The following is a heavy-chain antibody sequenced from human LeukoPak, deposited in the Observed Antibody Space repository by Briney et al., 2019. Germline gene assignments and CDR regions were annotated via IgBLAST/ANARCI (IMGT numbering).Heavy chain of an antibody. CDR1: GFTFDDYA. CDR3: SKGFNSNSMVVVVSLIDDAFDI. J-gene: IGHJ3*02. D-gene: IGHD3-22*01. Sequence: GGSLRLSCIASGFTFDDYAMHWVRQAPGKGLEWVSSISWNSGNIGYADSVKGRFTISRDNAKNSLFLQMNSLRTEDTALYYCSKGFNSNSMVVVVSLIDDAFDIWGQGTMVTVSS. V-gene: IGHV3-9*01. CDR2: ISWNSGNI.